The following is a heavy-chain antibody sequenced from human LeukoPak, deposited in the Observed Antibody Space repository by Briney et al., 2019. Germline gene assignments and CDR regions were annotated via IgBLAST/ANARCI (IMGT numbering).Heavy chain of an antibody. J-gene: IGHJ6*02. CDR1: GFTFSSYD. V-gene: IGHV3-13*01. CDR2: IGTAGGI. Sequence: GGSLRLSCAASGFTFSSYDMHWVRQATGKGLEWVSAIGTAGGIYYPDSVKGRFTISRENAKNSLYLQMNSLRAGDTAVYYCARARSRDGYSYYYYGMDVWAKGPRSPSP. CDR3: ARARSRDGYSYYYYGMDV. D-gene: IGHD5-24*01.